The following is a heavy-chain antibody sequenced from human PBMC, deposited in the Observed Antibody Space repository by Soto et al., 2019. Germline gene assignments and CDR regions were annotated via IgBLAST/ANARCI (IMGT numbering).Heavy chain of an antibody. J-gene: IGHJ6*01. V-gene: IGHV3-48*02. CDR1: GSKMSISS. CDR3: VRYSCDSSGYDSMDV. D-gene: IGHD3-22*01. Sequence: GGPLRLSCAASGSKMSISSMNWVRQAPGRRLVRVSYISESCSNTLYADSLKGRFTVSRVTAKNSLYLQISGLRDKEMAADYYVRYSCDSSGYDSMDVWGQGTTVTVS. CDR2: ISESCSNT.